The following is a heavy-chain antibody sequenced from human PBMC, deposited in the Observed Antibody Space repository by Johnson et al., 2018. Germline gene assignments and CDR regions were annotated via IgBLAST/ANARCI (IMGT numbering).Heavy chain of an antibody. D-gene: IGHD2-2*01. CDR2: ISGSGGST. V-gene: IGHV3-23*01. Sequence: ISGSGGSTYYADSVKGRFTISRDNAKNSLYLQMNSLRAEDTALYYCAKGTSQLTNWFDPWGQGTMVTVSS. J-gene: IGHJ5*02. CDR3: AKGTSQLTNWFDP.